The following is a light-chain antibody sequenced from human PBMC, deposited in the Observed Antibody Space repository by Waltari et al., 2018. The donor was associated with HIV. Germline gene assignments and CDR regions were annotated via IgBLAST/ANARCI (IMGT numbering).Light chain of an antibody. V-gene: IGLV3-25*03. Sequence: SYELTTPPSVSGSPGQPARITCSADALPNQHAYRYQQKPAQAPVLGRYKDSERPSGIPERFSGSSPGTTVTLTISGVQTEDEADYDCQSADNSGTYVFGTGTKVTVL. CDR3: QSADNSGTYV. CDR1: ALPNQH. J-gene: IGLJ1*01. CDR2: KDS.